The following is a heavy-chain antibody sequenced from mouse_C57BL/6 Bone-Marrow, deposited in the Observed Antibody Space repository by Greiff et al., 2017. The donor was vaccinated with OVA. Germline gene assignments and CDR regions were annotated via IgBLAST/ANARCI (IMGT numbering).Heavy chain of an antibody. V-gene: IGHV1-81*01. CDR1: GYTFTSYG. CDR3: ARGLLYYFDY. Sequence: VKLMESGAELARPGASVKLSCKASGYTFTSYGISWVKQRTGQGLEWIGEIYPRSGNTYYNEKFKGKATLTADKSSSTAYMELRSLTSEDSAVYFCARGLLYYFDYWGQGTTLTVSS. CDR2: IYPRSGNT. J-gene: IGHJ2*01.